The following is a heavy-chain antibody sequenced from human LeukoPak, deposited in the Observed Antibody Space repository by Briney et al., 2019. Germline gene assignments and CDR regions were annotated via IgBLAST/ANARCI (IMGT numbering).Heavy chain of an antibody. Sequence: GGSLRLSCAASGFTFSSYEMNWVRQAPGKGLEWVSAISGSGGSTYYADSVKGRFTISRDNSKNTLYLQMNSLRAEDTAVYYCAKWSSVDSTVWGQGTLVTVPS. D-gene: IGHD5-12*01. V-gene: IGHV3-23*01. CDR1: GFTFSSYE. J-gene: IGHJ4*02. CDR3: AKWSSVDSTV. CDR2: ISGSGGST.